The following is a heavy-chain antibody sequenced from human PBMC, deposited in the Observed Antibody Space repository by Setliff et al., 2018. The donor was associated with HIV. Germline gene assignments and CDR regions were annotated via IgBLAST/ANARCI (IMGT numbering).Heavy chain of an antibody. Sequence: PSETLSLTCDVSGGSISSSNWWSWVRQPPGKGLEWIGEIYFSGHTNYNPSLKSRVTISLDTSKNQFSLKLSSVTAADTAVYYCARGDGYRANDAYYDTGMDVWGQGITVTVSS. CDR1: GGSISSSNW. CDR2: IYFSGHT. J-gene: IGHJ6*02. D-gene: IGHD5-12*01. CDR3: ARGDGYRANDAYYDTGMDV. V-gene: IGHV4-4*02.